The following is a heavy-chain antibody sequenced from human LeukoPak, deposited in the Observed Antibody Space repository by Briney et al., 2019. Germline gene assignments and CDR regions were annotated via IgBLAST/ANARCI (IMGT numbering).Heavy chain of an antibody. J-gene: IGHJ4*02. CDR1: GFTFSNHW. V-gene: IGHV3-74*01. D-gene: IGHD3-3*01. Sequence: PGGSLRLSCVASGFTFSNHWMHWVRQVPGKGLVWVSQIKNDDSRTSYADFVRGRFTISRDNAKNTVYLKMNSLTGEDTAVYFCAKGNDYWSGFIADWGQGTLVTVST. CDR3: AKGNDYWSGFIAD. CDR2: IKNDDSRT.